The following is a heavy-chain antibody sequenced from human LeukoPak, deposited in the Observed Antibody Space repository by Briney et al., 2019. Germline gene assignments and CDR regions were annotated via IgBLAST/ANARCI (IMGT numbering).Heavy chain of an antibody. J-gene: IGHJ4*02. D-gene: IGHD6-19*01. V-gene: IGHV3-48*03. CDR1: GFIFSTSE. Sequence: GGSLRLSCAASGFIFSTSEMNWARQAPGKGLEWVSYISGGGTTIKYADSVRGRFTISRDNAKNSLYLQMDSLRDEDTAVYYCARDATPQYPTGWAFFDLWGQGTLVTVSS. CDR2: ISGGGTTI. CDR3: ARDATPQYPTGWAFFDL.